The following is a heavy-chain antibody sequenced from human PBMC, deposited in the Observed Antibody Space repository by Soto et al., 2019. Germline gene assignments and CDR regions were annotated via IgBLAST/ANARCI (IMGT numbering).Heavy chain of an antibody. V-gene: IGHV3-7*05. D-gene: IGHD6-13*01. CDR1: GFDFNSYW. CDR3: AAWTLSSWFDY. Sequence: ESGGGSVQPGESLRLSCVGSGFDFNSYWMGWVRQAPGKGPQWVANIGRDGSEKSYVDSLKGRFTISRDNARRSVHLQKNSLGVEDTAVYYCAAWTLSSWFDYWGRVILVTVSS. CDR2: IGRDGSEK. J-gene: IGHJ4*02.